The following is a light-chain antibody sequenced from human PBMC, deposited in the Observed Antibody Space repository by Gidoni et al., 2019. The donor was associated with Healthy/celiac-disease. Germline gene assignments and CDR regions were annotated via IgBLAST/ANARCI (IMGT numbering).Light chain of an antibody. CDR3: QQSYSTPQT. Sequence: DIQMTQYPSSLSASVGDRVTITCRASQSISTYLTWYQHQPGKAPNVVIFAASNLQSGVPSRFSGSGSGTDFTLTINILHPDAFATYYCQQSYSTPQTFGQGTKVEV. J-gene: IGKJ1*01. CDR1: QSISTY. V-gene: IGKV1-39*01. CDR2: AAS.